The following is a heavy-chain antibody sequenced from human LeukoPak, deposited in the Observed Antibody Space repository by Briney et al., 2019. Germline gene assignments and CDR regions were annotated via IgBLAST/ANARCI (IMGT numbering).Heavy chain of an antibody. CDR1: GGSISSYY. Sequence: SETLSLTCTVSGGSISSYYWSWIRQPPGKGLEWIGYIYYSGSANYNPSLKSRVTISVDTSKNQFSLKLSSVTAEDTAVYYCARGHSDYDFWSGYYYFDYWGQGTLVTVSS. CDR2: IYYSGSA. J-gene: IGHJ4*02. CDR3: ARGHSDYDFWSGYYYFDY. V-gene: IGHV4-59*01. D-gene: IGHD3-3*01.